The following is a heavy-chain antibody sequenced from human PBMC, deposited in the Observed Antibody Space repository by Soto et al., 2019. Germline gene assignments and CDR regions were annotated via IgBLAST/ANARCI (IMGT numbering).Heavy chain of an antibody. CDR3: VRDKSPYSSGWHNRHFDY. V-gene: IGHV3-30-3*01. J-gene: IGHJ4*02. D-gene: IGHD6-19*01. CDR2: ISYDGSNK. Sequence: QVQLVESGGGVVQPGRSLRLSCAASGFNFSSYAMRWVRQTPGKGLEWVAVISYDGSNKYYADSVKGRFTISRDNSKTLYLQMNSLRAEDTAVYYCVRDKSPYSSGWHNRHFDYWGQGTLVTVSS. CDR1: GFNFSSYA.